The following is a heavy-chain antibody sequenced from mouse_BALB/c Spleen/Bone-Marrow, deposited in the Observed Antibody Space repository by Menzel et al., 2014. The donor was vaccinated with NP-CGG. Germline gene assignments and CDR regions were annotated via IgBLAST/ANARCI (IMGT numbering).Heavy chain of an antibody. CDR1: GFAFSSYD. CDR3: ARPLTGAYFDY. Sequence: EVMLVESGGGLVKPGGSLKLSCAASGFAFSSYDMSWVRQTPEKRLEWVATISSGGSYTYYPDSAKGRFTISRDNARNTLYLQMSSLRSEDTALYYCARPLTGAYFDYWGQGTTLTVSS. V-gene: IGHV5-9*02. D-gene: IGHD4-1*01. CDR2: ISSGGSYT. J-gene: IGHJ2*01.